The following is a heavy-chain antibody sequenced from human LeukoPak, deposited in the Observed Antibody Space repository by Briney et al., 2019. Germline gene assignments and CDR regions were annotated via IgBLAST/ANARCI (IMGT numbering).Heavy chain of an antibody. CDR3: ASLAATKVGY. D-gene: IGHD2-15*01. Sequence: ASVKVSCKASGYTFTSYGISWVRQAPGQGLEWMGWISAYNGNTNYAQKFQGRVTMTRNTSISTAYMELSSLRSEDTAVYYCASLAATKVGYWGQGTLVTVSS. J-gene: IGHJ4*02. CDR1: GYTFTSYG. V-gene: IGHV1-18*01. CDR2: ISAYNGNT.